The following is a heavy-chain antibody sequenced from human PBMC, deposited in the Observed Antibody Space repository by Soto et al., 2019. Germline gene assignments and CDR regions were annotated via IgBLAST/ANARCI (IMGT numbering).Heavy chain of an antibody. CDR1: GFTFSDYY. CDR3: ARAAYYYDSSGYYYQGTPPDLRD. D-gene: IGHD3-22*01. J-gene: IGHJ4*02. Sequence: GGSLRLSCAASGFTFSDYYMSWIRQAPGKGLEWVSYISSSGSTIYYADSVKGRFTISRDNAKNSLYLQMNSLRAEDTAVYYCARAAYYYDSSGYYYQGTPPDLRDWGQGTLVTVS. CDR2: ISSSGSTI. V-gene: IGHV3-11*01.